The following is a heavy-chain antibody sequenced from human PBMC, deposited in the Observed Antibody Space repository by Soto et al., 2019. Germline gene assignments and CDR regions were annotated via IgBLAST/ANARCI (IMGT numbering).Heavy chain of an antibody. V-gene: IGHV5-51*01. Sequence: GESLKISCKGSGYRFTSYWIGWVRQMPGKGLEWMGIIYPGDSDTRYSPSFQGQVTISADKSISTAYLQWSSLKASDTAMYYCARRSDSSGLDYGMDVWGQGTTVTVSS. CDR3: ARRSDSSGLDYGMDV. CDR2: IYPGDSDT. J-gene: IGHJ6*02. CDR1: GYRFTSYW. D-gene: IGHD6-19*01.